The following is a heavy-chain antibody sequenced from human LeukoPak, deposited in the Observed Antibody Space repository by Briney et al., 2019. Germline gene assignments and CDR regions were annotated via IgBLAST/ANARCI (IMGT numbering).Heavy chain of an antibody. CDR1: GYSIRTDYY. V-gene: IGHV4-38-2*02. CDR3: AREHCSGGSCYSIYYYYYVDV. J-gene: IGHJ6*03. Sequence: SETLSLTCTVSGYSIRTDYYWGWIRQPPGQGPQWIGTINKSGNTYYNPSLRSRVTISVDTSKNQFSLKLSSVTAADTAVYYCAREHCSGGSCYSIYYYYYVDVWGKGTTVTVSS. CDR2: INKSGNT. D-gene: IGHD2-15*01.